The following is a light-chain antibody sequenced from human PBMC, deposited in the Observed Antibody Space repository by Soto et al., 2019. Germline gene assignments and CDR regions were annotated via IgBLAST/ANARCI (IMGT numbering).Light chain of an antibody. CDR2: GAS. CDR1: QSVSSNY. J-gene: IGKJ4*01. V-gene: IGKV3-20*01. CDR3: QQCGSSPLT. Sequence: EIVLTQSPGTLSLSPGERATLSCRASQSVSSNYLAWYQQKPGQAPRLLIYGASSRATGIPDRFSGSGSGTDFTLTISRLEPAAFAVYYCQQCGSSPLTFGGGTKVEIK.